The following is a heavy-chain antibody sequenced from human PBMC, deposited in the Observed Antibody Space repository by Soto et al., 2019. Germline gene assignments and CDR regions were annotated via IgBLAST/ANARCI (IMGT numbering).Heavy chain of an antibody. CDR2: ISYDGSNK. V-gene: IGHV3-30-3*01. CDR3: ARGQQLVSAPFDY. CDR1: GFALSSYT. D-gene: IGHD6-13*01. Sequence: SLRLSFAASGFALSSYTKEWARYAPGKGLEWVAVISYDGSNKYYADSVKGRFTISRDNSKNTLYLQMNSLRAEDTVVYYCARGQQLVSAPFDYWGQGTLVTVSS. J-gene: IGHJ4*02.